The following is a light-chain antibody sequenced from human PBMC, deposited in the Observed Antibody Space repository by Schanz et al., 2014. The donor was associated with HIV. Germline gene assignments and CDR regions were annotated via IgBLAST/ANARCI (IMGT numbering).Light chain of an antibody. CDR2: GAS. J-gene: IGKJ1*01. V-gene: IGKV3-20*01. Sequence: EIVLTQSPGTLSLSPGERATLSCRASQSVSSSYLAWYQQKPGQAPRLLIYGASSRATGIPVRFSGSGSGTEFTLTISSLQSEDFAVYYCQQYVNWPRTFGQGTKVQI. CDR3: QQYVNWPRT. CDR1: QSVSSSY.